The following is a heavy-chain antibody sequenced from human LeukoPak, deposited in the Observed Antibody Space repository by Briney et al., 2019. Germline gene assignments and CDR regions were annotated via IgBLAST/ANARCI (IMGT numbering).Heavy chain of an antibody. CDR2: ILRDGRA. Sequence: SQTLSLTCTVSGYSISSGHYWGWVRLSPGKGLEWIGSILRDGRAYYNPSLRSRAIISVDTSKNEFSVRLTSVTAADTAVYYCARGVKGYGSGSYNYWGQGTLVTVSS. D-gene: IGHD3-10*01. CDR1: GYSISSGHY. V-gene: IGHV4-38-2*02. J-gene: IGHJ4*02. CDR3: ARGVKGYGSGSYNY.